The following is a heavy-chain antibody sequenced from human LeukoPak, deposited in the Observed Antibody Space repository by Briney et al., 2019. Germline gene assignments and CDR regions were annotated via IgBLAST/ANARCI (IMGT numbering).Heavy chain of an antibody. CDR3: AKGASYDFWSGYYFDY. CDR2: EGSRGGT. J-gene: IGHJ4*02. D-gene: IGHD3-3*01. CDR1: GFTFTNYA. Sequence: GGSLRLSCAASGFTFTNYAVSWVRQAPGKGLEWVSAEGSRGGTYYADSVKGWFTISRDNSKNTLYLQMNSLRAEDTAVYYCAKGASYDFWSGYYFDYWGQGTLVTVSS. V-gene: IGHV3-23*01.